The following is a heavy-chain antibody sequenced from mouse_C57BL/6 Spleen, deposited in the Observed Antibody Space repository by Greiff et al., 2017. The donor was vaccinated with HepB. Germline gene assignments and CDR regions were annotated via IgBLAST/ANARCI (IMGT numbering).Heavy chain of an antibody. CDR1: GFTFSDYY. CDR2: INYDGSST. Sequence: EVMLVESEGGLVQPGSSMKLSCTASGFTFSDYYMAWVRQVPEKGLEWVANINYDGSSTYYLDSLKSRFIISRDNAKNILYLQMSSLKSEDTATYYCARVSNYAFAYWGQGTLVTVSA. CDR3: ARVSNYAFAY. J-gene: IGHJ3*01. D-gene: IGHD2-5*01. V-gene: IGHV5-16*01.